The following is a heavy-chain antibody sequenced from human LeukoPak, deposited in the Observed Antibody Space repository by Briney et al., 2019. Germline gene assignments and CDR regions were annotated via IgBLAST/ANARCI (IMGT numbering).Heavy chain of an antibody. J-gene: IGHJ5*02. Sequence: SETLSLTCTVSGGSISSNHYYWGWIRQPPGKGLEWIGYIYYSGSTYYNPSLKSRVTISVDTSKNQFSLKLSSVTAADTAVYYCARDGNQYYYDSSGYDDPWGQGTLVTVSS. CDR3: ARDGNQYYYDSSGYDDP. CDR1: GGSISSNHYY. CDR2: IYYSGST. V-gene: IGHV4-39*07. D-gene: IGHD3-22*01.